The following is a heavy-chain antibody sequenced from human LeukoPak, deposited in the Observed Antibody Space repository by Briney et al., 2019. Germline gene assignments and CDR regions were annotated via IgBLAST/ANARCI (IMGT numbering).Heavy chain of an antibody. D-gene: IGHD6-6*01. CDR3: ARGVFSIAARPIDY. CDR2: IYYSGST. V-gene: IGHV4-39*07. Sequence: PSETLSLTCTVSGGSISSSNYYWGWIRQPPGKGLEWIGSIYYSGSTYYNPSFKSRVTISVDRSKNQFSLKLSSVTAADTAVYYCARGVFSIAARPIDYWGQGTLVTVSS. CDR1: GGSISSSNYY. J-gene: IGHJ4*02.